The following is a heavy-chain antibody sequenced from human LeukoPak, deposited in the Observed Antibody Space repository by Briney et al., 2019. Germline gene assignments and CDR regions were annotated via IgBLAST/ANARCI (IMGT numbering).Heavy chain of an antibody. Sequence: PSETLSLTCTVSGGSISSGGYYWSWIRQHPGKGLEWIGYIYYSGSTYYNPSLKSRVTISVDTSKNQFSLKLSSVTAADTAVYYCARVNAVTTKTRGYYLDYWGQGTLVTVSS. CDR1: GGSISSGGYY. J-gene: IGHJ4*02. V-gene: IGHV4-31*03. CDR2: IYYSGST. CDR3: ARVNAVTTKTRGYYLDY. D-gene: IGHD4-17*01.